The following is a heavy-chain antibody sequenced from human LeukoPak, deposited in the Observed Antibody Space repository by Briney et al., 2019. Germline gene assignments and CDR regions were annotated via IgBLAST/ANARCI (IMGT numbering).Heavy chain of an antibody. CDR3: ARTPPDGYNRYYFDY. V-gene: IGHV1-69*05. D-gene: IGHD5-24*01. Sequence: SVKVSCKASGGTFSSYAIRWVRQAPGQGLEWMGRIIPIFGTANYAQKFQGRVTITTDESTSTAYMELSSLRSEDTAVYYCARTPPDGYNRYYFDYGGQGTLVTVSS. CDR2: IIPIFGTA. J-gene: IGHJ4*02. CDR1: GGTFSSYA.